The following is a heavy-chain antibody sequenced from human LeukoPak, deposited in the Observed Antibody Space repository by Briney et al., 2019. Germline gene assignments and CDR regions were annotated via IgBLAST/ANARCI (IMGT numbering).Heavy chain of an antibody. CDR3: ARRSFGAFDI. CDR1: GGSFSGYY. Sequence: SETLSLTCAVYGGSFSGYYWSWIRQPPGKGLEWIGEINHSGSTNYNPSLKSRVTISVDTSKNQFSLKLSSVTAADTAVYYCARRSFGAFDIWGQGTMVTVSS. D-gene: IGHD3-16*01. J-gene: IGHJ3*02. V-gene: IGHV4-34*01. CDR2: INHSGST.